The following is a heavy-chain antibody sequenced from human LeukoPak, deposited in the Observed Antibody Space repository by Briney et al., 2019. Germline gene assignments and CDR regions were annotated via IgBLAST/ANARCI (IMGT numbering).Heavy chain of an antibody. CDR2: IKQDGSEK. Sequence: SGGSLRLSCAASGFTFTNYWMSWVRQAPGKGLEWVANIKQDGSEKYHVDSVKGRFTISRDNAKSSLYLQMNSLRAEDTAVYYCAKHARPVPALSDYWGQGTLVTVSS. CDR3: AKHARPVPALSDY. J-gene: IGHJ4*02. CDR1: GFTFTNYW. D-gene: IGHD2-2*01. V-gene: IGHV3-7*01.